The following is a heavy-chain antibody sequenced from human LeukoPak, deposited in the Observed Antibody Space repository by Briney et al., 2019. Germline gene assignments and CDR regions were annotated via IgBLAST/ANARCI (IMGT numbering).Heavy chain of an antibody. Sequence: ASVKVSCKASGYTFTSYYMHWVRQAPGQGLEWMGIINPSGGSTSYAQKFQGRVTMTRDTSTSTAYMELRSLRSDDTAVYYCARDWSYYDSTQGQGGPFDPWGQGTLVTVSS. CDR3: ARDWSYYDSTQGQGGPFDP. J-gene: IGHJ5*02. V-gene: IGHV1-46*01. CDR1: GYTFTSYY. CDR2: INPSGGST. D-gene: IGHD3-22*01.